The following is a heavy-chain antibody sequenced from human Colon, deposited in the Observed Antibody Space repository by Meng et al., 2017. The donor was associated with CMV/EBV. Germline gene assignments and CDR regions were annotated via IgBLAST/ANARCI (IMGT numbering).Heavy chain of an antibody. V-gene: IGHV4-34*01. D-gene: IGHD3-10*01. Sequence: QVKLKQRGPGRLKPSEPLSLTCALYGGSFSPYYWSWIRQSPGKGLEWIAEIDHTGSTNYNPSLKSRVTISIDTSNSHFSLNLTSATAADTAVYYCARGGGTPIRGVLPFDFWGQGTLVTVSS. J-gene: IGHJ4*02. CDR2: IDHTGST. CDR3: ARGGGTPIRGVLPFDF. CDR1: GGSFSPYY.